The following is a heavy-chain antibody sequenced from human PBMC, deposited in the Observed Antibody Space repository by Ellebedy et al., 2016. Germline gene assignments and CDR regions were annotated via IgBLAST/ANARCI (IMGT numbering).Heavy chain of an antibody. D-gene: IGHD6-19*01. CDR3: ATDSSVSVGSGWMYYFDY. Sequence: ASVKVSCKASGYIFTSSGISWVRQAPGQGLEWMGGIIPIFGTANYAQKFQGRVTITADESTSTAYMELSSLRSEDTAVYYCATDSSVSVGSGWMYYFDYWGQGTLVTVSS. CDR2: IIPIFGTA. CDR1: GYIFTSSG. J-gene: IGHJ4*02. V-gene: IGHV1-69*13.